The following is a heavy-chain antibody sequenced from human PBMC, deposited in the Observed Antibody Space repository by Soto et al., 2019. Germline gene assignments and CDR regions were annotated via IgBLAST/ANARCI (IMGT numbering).Heavy chain of an antibody. CDR2: TYYRSKWYN. Sequence: SQTLSLTCAISGDSVSRNSAAWSWIRQSPSRGLEWLGRTYYRSKWYNDYAVSVKSRITINPDTSKNQFSLQLNSVTPEDTAVYYCARVRSGWYDGYYGMDVWGQGTTVTVSS. V-gene: IGHV6-1*01. CDR1: GDSVSRNSAA. CDR3: ARVRSGWYDGYYGMDV. D-gene: IGHD6-19*01. J-gene: IGHJ6*02.